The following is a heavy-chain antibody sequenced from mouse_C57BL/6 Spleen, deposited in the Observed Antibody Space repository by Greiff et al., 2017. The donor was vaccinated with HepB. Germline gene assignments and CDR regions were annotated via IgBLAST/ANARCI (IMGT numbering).Heavy chain of an antibody. D-gene: IGHD1-1*01. J-gene: IGHJ4*01. CDR1: GYTFTDYY. CDR2: INPNNGGT. Sequence: EVQLQQSGPELVKPGASVKISCKASGYTFTDYYMNWVKQSHGKSLEWIGDINPNNGGTSYNQKFKGKATLTVDKSSSTAYMELRSLTSEDSAVYYCAMDYYGSSFYAMDYWGQGTSVTVSS. V-gene: IGHV1-26*01. CDR3: AMDYYGSSFYAMDY.